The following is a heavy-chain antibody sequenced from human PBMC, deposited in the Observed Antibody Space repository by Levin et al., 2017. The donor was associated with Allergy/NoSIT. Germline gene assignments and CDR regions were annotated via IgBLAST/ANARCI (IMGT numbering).Heavy chain of an antibody. D-gene: IGHD3-10*01. CDR1: GFTFSSYG. CDR2: IWYDGSNK. Sequence: GGSLRLSCAASGFTFSSYGMHWVRQAPGKGLEWVAVIWYDGSNKYYADSVKGRFTISRDNSKNTLYLQMNSLRAEDTAVYYCAREWFGGDYFDYWGQGTLVTVSS. V-gene: IGHV3-33*01. CDR3: AREWFGGDYFDY. J-gene: IGHJ4*02.